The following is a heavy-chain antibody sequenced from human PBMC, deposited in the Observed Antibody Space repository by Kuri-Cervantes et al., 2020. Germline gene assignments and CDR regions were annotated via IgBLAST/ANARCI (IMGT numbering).Heavy chain of an antibody. D-gene: IGHD3-16*02. V-gene: IGHV4-4*02. CDR2: VYHTGLV. J-gene: IGHJ5*02. Sequence: SETLSLTCAVFGGSISTTNWWSWVRQPPGKGLEWIGEVYHTGLVDYNPSLKSRVTISLDKSKNQFSLKLSSVTAADTAVYYCARTRITFGGVIVIRWFDPWGQGTLVTVSS. CDR3: ARTRITFGGVIVIRWFDP. CDR1: GGSISTTNW.